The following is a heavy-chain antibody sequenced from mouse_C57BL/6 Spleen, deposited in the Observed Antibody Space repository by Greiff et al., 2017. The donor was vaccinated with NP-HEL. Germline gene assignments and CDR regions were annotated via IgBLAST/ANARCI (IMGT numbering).Heavy chain of an antibody. D-gene: IGHD2-4*01. CDR2: ISYDGSN. V-gene: IGHV3-6*01. Sequence: EVKLMESGPGLVKPSQSLSLTCSVTGYSITSGYYWNWIRQFPGNKLEWMGYISYDGSNNYNPSLKNRISITRDTSKNQFFLKLNSVTTEDTATYYCARVDYEEGYFDVWGTGTTVTVSS. CDR1: GYSITSGYY. CDR3: ARVDYEEGYFDV. J-gene: IGHJ1*03.